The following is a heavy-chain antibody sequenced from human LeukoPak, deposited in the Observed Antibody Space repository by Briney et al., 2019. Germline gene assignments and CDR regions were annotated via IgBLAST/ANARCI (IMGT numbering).Heavy chain of an antibody. CDR1: GYTFTGYY. D-gene: IGHD3-3*01. Sequence: ASVTVSCKASGYTFTGYYMHWVRQAPGQGLEWMGWINPNSGGTNYAQKFQGRVTMTRDTSISTAYMELSRLSSEDTAVYYCARRGWVSGYSRSLLGYWGQGTLVTVSS. V-gene: IGHV1-2*02. J-gene: IGHJ4*02. CDR2: INPNSGGT. CDR3: ARRGWVSGYSRSLLGY.